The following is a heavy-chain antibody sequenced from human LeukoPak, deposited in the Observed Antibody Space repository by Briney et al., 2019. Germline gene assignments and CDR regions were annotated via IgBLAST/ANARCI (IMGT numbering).Heavy chain of an antibody. D-gene: IGHD1-1*01. V-gene: IGHV3-23*01. CDR1: GLILSSYV. CDR2: IRHGDGRT. Sequence: GGSLRLSCAASGLILSSYVMSWVRQAPGQGLEWVSGIRHGDGRTYYADSVRGRFTISSDIFKNTLYLQMNGLRADDTALYYCAKGLERESRLDSWGQGTLVTVSS. J-gene: IGHJ5*01. CDR3: AKGLERESRLDS.